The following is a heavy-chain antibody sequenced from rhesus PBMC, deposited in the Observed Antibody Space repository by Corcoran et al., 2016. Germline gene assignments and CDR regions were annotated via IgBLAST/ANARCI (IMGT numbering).Heavy chain of an antibody. CDR2: LLGELSST. V-gene: IGHV4-169*01. CDR3: ARRAGTVKGGFDY. J-gene: IGHJ4*01. D-gene: IGHD5-24*01. CDR1: GGSISSSY. Sequence: QLQLQESGPGLVKPSETLSVTCAVPGGSISSSYWSWIRQAPGKGREWIGGLLGELSSTNSHPAPKSRVTLSVATSKTQLSLKLGSVTTADTAGYYCARRAGTVKGGFDYWGQGVLVTVSS.